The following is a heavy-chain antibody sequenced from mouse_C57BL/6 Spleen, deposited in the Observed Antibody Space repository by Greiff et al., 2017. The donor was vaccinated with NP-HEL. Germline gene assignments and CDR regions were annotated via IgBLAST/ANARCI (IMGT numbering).Heavy chain of an antibody. J-gene: IGHJ3*01. CDR2: INPRSGYT. CDR3: ARDYGSREAWCAY. Sequence: VQLQQSGAELARPGASVKMSCKASGYTFTSYTMHWVKQRPGQGLEWIGYINPRSGYTKYNQKFKDKATLTADKSSSTAYMQLSSLTSEDSAVYYCARDYGSREAWCAYWGQGTLVTVSA. D-gene: IGHD1-1*01. V-gene: IGHV1-4*01. CDR1: GYTFTSYT.